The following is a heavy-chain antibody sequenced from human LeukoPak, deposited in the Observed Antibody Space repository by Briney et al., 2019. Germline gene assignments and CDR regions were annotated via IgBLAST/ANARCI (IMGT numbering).Heavy chain of an antibody. CDR1: GGSISSGGYY. CDR2: IYYSGST. D-gene: IGHD4-17*01. CDR3: ARDRGGDYGDYVDY. V-gene: IGHV4-31*03. Sequence: SETLSLTCTFSGGSISSGGYYWSWIRQHPGKGLEWIGYIYYSGSTYYNPSLKSRATISVDTSKNQFSLKLSSVTAADTAVYYCARDRGGDYGDYVDYWGQGTLVTVSS. J-gene: IGHJ4*02.